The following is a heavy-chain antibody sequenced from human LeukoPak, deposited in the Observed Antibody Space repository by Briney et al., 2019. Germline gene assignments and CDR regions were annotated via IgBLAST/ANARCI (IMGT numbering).Heavy chain of an antibody. CDR2: IYYSGST. CDR3: SSLTSLGYYFDY. D-gene: IGHD3-16*02. CDR1: GGSISSGGYY. Sequence: SETLSLTCTVSGGSISSGGYYWSWIRQHPGKGLEWIGYIYYSGSTYYNPSLKSRVTISVDTSKNQFSLKLSSVTAADTAVYYCSSLTSLGYYFDYWGQGTLVTVSS. J-gene: IGHJ4*02. V-gene: IGHV4-31*03.